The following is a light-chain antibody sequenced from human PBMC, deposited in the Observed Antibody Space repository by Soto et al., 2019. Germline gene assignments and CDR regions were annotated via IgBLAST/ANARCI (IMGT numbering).Light chain of an antibody. V-gene: IGLV4-60*02. CDR1: SGHSSYI. CDR2: LEAIVGY. Sequence: QLVLTQSSSASASLGSSVKLTCTLSSGHSSYIIAWHQQQPGNAPRYLMKLEAIVGYDKGSGVPDRFSGYSSGADRYLTISNLQFEDEADYFCETWDTNTWVFGGGTKLT. J-gene: IGLJ3*02. CDR3: ETWDTNTWV.